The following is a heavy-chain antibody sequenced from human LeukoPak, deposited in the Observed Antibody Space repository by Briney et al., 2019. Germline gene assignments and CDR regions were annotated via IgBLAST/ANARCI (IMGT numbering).Heavy chain of an antibody. Sequence: PSGTLSLTCPVTGGSISSHYWSWIRPPPGKGLEWIGYTYYSGSSTYNPPLKSRVTIPVHTSQNQFSLKLSSVTAADTAVYYCARDRSGELYGMDVWGQGTTVTVSS. D-gene: IGHD1-26*01. J-gene: IGHJ6*02. CDR3: ARDRSGELYGMDV. CDR1: GGSISSHY. V-gene: IGHV4-59*11. CDR2: TYYSGSS.